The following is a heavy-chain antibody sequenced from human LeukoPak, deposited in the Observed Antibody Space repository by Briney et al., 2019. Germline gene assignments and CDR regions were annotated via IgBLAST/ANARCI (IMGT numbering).Heavy chain of an antibody. J-gene: IGHJ3*02. Sequence: GASVKVSCKASGYTFTSYYIHWVRQAPGQGLEWMGLISPGGGNTNYAQNFQGRVTMTRDTSASTVYMELSSLRSEDTAIYYCARIRDGYNDAYDIWGQGTVVTVPS. CDR2: ISPGGGNT. CDR3: ARIRDGYNDAYDI. D-gene: IGHD5-24*01. CDR1: GYTFTSYY. V-gene: IGHV1-46*01.